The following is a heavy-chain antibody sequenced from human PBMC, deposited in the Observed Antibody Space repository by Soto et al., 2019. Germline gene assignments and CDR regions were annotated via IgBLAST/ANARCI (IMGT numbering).Heavy chain of an antibody. CDR2: IFDNGSNK. V-gene: IGHV3-30*04. CDR1: GFTFSSYA. CDR3: APGAGMGSSSSEFDY. D-gene: IGHD6-6*01. J-gene: IGHJ4*02. Sequence: GGSLRLSCAASGFTFSSYAMNWVRQAPGKGLEWVAGIFDNGSNKYYADSVKGRFTISRDNSKNTLYLQMNSLRAEDTAVYYCAPGAGMGSSSSEFDYWGQGTLVTVSS.